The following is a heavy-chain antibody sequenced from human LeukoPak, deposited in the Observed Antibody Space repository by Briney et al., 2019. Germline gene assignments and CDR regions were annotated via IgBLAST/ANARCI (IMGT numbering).Heavy chain of an antibody. Sequence: PSETLSLTCTVSGYSISSGYYWGWIRQPPGKGLEWIGSIFHSGSTYYNPSLKSRVTISVDTSKNQFSLKLNSVTAADTAVYYCASLYFGANSNFDYWGQGTLVTVSS. CDR3: ASLYFGANSNFDY. J-gene: IGHJ4*02. CDR2: IFHSGST. V-gene: IGHV4-38-2*02. D-gene: IGHD4-23*01. CDR1: GYSISSGYY.